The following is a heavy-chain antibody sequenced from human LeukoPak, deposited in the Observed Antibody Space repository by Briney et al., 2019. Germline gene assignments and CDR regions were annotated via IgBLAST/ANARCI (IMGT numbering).Heavy chain of an antibody. CDR3: ASITMVRGVITDY. D-gene: IGHD3-10*01. Sequence: GASVKVSCKASGYTFTSYDINWVRQATGQGLEWMGWMNPNSGNTGYAQKFQGRVTMTRNTSISTAYMELSSLRSEDTAVYYCASITMVRGVITDYWGQGTLVTVSS. CDR1: GYTFTSYD. V-gene: IGHV1-8*01. CDR2: MNPNSGNT. J-gene: IGHJ4*02.